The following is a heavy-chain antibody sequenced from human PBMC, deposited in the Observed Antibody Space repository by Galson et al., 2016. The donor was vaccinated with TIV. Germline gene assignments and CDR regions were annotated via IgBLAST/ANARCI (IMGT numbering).Heavy chain of an antibody. CDR1: GYTFNNYD. Sequence: SVKVSCKASGYTFNNYDISWVRQATGQGLEWMGWMNPNSGGTMYAQKFQGWVTMTRDTSITTAYMELSRLKSDDTAVYHCAKIGQEHDAFDIWGQGTMVTVFS. D-gene: IGHD1/OR15-1a*01. J-gene: IGHJ3*02. CDR2: MNPNSGGT. CDR3: AKIGQEHDAFDI. V-gene: IGHV1-2*04.